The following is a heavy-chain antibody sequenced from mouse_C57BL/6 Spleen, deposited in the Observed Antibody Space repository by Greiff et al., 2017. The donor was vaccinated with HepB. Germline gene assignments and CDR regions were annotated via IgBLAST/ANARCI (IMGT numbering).Heavy chain of an antibody. D-gene: IGHD1-1*01. CDR3: AREDGSSYQAWFAY. Sequence: EVQLVESGGGLVKPGGSLKLSCAASGFTFSSYAMSWVRQTPEKRLEWVATISDGGSYTYYPDNVKGRFTISRDNAKNNLYLQMSHLKSEDTAMYYCAREDGSSYQAWFAYWGQGTLVTVSA. V-gene: IGHV5-4*01. CDR1: GFTFSSYA. J-gene: IGHJ3*01. CDR2: ISDGGSYT.